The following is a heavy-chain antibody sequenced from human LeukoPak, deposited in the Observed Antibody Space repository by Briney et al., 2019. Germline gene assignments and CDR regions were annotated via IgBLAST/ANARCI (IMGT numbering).Heavy chain of an antibody. CDR3: ARGVEMATTDI. V-gene: IGHV3-21*01. J-gene: IGHJ3*02. CDR2: ISSSSSYI. CDR1: GFTFSSYS. Sequence: GGSLRLSCAASGFTFSSYSMNWVRQAPGKGLEWVSSISSSSSYIYYADSVKGRFTISRDNAKNSLYLQMNSLRAEDTAVYYCARGVEMATTDIWGQGTMVTVSS. D-gene: IGHD5-24*01.